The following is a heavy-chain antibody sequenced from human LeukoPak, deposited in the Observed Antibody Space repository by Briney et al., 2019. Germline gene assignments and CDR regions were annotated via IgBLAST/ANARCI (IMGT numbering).Heavy chain of an antibody. J-gene: IGHJ5*02. CDR1: GASVSSNTAA. CDR2: TYYRSKWYN. Sequence: SQSLSLTCAISGASVSSNTAAWNWIRQSPSRGLEWLGRTYYRSKWYNDYEVSVTSRITINPDTSKNQFSLQLNSVTPEDTAVYYCARSTGGANWFDPWGQGTVVTVSS. D-gene: IGHD3-10*01. CDR3: ARSTGGANWFDP. V-gene: IGHV6-1*01.